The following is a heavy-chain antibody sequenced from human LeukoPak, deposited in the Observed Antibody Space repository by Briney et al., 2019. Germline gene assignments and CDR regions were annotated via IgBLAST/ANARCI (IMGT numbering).Heavy chain of an antibody. CDR2: IKNDGKIT. Sequence: GGSLRLSCAASEFTFNNYWMHWVRQAPWRGLVWVSRIKNDGKITTYADSVKGRFTTSRDNAKNTFYLQMNSLRVEDTAVYYCLLIILGGSSQHWGQGTLVTVSS. CDR3: LLIILGGSSQH. J-gene: IGHJ1*01. D-gene: IGHD3-3*01. V-gene: IGHV3-74*01. CDR1: EFTFNNYW.